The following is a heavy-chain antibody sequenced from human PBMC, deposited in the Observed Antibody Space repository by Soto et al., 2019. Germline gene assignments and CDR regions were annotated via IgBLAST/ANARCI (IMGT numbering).Heavy chain of an antibody. Sequence: QVQLQESGPGLVKPSETLSLTCTVSGDSVSSSYYYWGWIRQPPGKGLEWIGSIFYSGRTYYNPSLHGRVTISVDTAKNQFSLKLSSVTAADTAVYYCARRGSSRQIYHYGMDVWGPGTTVTVSS. V-gene: IGHV4-39*01. CDR2: IFYSGRT. CDR1: GDSVSSSYYY. CDR3: ARRGSSRQIYHYGMDV. D-gene: IGHD6-13*01. J-gene: IGHJ6*02.